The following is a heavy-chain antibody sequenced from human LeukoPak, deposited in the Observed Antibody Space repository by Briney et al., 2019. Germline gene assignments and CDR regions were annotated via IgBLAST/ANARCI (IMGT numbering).Heavy chain of an antibody. V-gene: IGHV1-2*02. D-gene: IGHD5-24*01. CDR3: AKENYRFDF. CDR2: TNPKSGGT. Sequence: ASVKVSCKASGYTFTGYYLHWVRQAPGQGLEWMGWTNPKSGGTKYAQKFQGRVTMTRDTSISTAYMDLSRLRSYDTAVYYCAKENYRFDFWGQGTLVTVSS. CDR1: GYTFTGYY. J-gene: IGHJ5*01.